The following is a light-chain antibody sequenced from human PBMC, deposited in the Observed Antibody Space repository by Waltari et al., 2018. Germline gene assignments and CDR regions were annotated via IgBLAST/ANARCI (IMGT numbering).Light chain of an antibody. CDR3: QQYNTWPT. J-gene: IGKJ1*01. CDR2: GAS. Sequence: VVMTQSPGTLSVSPGEGATLSCRASQNINTHLAWYQQNPGQPPRLLIYGASTRASYIPARFSGSGSGTEFTLTISSLQSEDFAVYYCQQYNTWPTFGQGTKVEIK. V-gene: IGKV3-15*01. CDR1: QNINTH.